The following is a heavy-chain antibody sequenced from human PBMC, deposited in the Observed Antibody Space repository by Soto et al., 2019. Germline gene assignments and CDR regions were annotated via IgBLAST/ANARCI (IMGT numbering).Heavy chain of an antibody. CDR1: GGSISSGGYS. D-gene: IGHD4-17*01. CDR3: ARAQYGDFGYGMDV. CDR2: IYDSGFT. J-gene: IGHJ6*02. Sequence: SVTLSLTCAVSGGSISSGGYSWSWIRQPPGKGLEWIGYIYDSGFTYYNPSLKSRVTISVDRSKNQFSLKLSSVTAADTAVYFCARAQYGDFGYGMDVWGQGTTVTVSS. V-gene: IGHV4-30-2*01.